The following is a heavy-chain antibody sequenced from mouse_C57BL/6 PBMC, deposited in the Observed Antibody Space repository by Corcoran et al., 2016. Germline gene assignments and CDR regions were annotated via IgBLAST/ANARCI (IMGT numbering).Heavy chain of an antibody. CDR1: GYTFTTYG. V-gene: IGHV9-3*01. J-gene: IGHJ4*01. CDR3: ARRFMVTNAMDY. CDR2: INTYSGVP. Sequence: QIQLVQSGPELKKPGETVKISCKASGYTFTTYGMSWVKQAPGKGLKWMGWINTYSGVPTYADDFKGRFAFSLETSANTAYLQINNLKNEDTATYFCARRFMVTNAMDYWGQGTSVTVSS. D-gene: IGHD2-2*01.